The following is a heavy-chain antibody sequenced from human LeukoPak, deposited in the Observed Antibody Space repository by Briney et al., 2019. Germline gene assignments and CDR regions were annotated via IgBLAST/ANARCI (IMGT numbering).Heavy chain of an antibody. CDR2: ISSSSSYI. D-gene: IGHD3-10*01. J-gene: IGHJ3*02. Sequence: PGGSLSLSCAASGFTFSSYSMNWVRQAPGKGLEWVSSISSSSSYIYYADSVKGRFTISRDNAKNSLYLQMNSLRAEDTAVYYCARLSRGSGRDAFDIWGQGTMVTVSS. CDR3: ARLSRGSGRDAFDI. V-gene: IGHV3-21*01. CDR1: GFTFSSYS.